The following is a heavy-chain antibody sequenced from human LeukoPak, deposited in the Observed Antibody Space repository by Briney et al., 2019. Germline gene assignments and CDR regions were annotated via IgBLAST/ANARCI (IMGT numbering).Heavy chain of an antibody. V-gene: IGHV4-59*08. CDR3: ARRNVVTSNFDY. CDR2: IYYSGST. D-gene: IGHD4-23*01. J-gene: IGHJ4*02. CDR1: GVSISSYY. Sequence: PSETLSLTCTVSGVSISSYYWSWIRQPPGKGLEWIGYIYYSGSTNYNPSLKGRVTISVDTSKNQFSLKLSSVTAADTAVYYCARRNVVTSNFDYWGQGTLVTVSS.